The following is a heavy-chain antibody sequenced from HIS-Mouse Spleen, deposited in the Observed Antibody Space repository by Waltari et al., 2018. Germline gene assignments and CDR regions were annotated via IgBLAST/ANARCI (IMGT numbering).Heavy chain of an antibody. D-gene: IGHD6-13*01. Sequence: QLQLQESGPGLVKPSETLSLTCTVSGGSISSSSYYWGWLRQPPGKGLGWMGSIYYSWGTYYNPHLKRRVTISVDTSKNQVSLKLSSVTAADTAVYYCAREIPYSSSWYDWYFDLWGRGTLVTVSS. CDR3: AREIPYSSSWYDWYFDL. J-gene: IGHJ2*01. V-gene: IGHV4-39*07. CDR1: GGSISSSSYY. CDR2: IYYSWGT.